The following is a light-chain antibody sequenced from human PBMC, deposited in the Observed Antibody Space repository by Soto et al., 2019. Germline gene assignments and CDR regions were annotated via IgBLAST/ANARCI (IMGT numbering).Light chain of an antibody. J-gene: IGKJ2*01. V-gene: IGKV3-20*01. Sequence: EIVLTQSPGTLAFSPGQRATLSCRASQSVTNSRLAWYQQKPGQAPKVLIYGGSNRATGIPDRFSGSGSGTDFTLTISRLEPEDFALYYCQQWSSSPRTFGQGTKLEIK. CDR2: GGS. CDR1: QSVTNSR. CDR3: QQWSSSPRT.